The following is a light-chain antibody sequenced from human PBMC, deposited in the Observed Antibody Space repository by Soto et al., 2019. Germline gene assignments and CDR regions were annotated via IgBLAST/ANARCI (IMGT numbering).Light chain of an antibody. J-gene: IGLJ1*01. V-gene: IGLV2-23*01. CDR1: SSDVGSYNL. Sequence: QSALTQPASVSGSPGQSITISCTGTSSDVGSYNLVSWYQQHPGKAPKLMIYESSKRPSGVSNRFSGSKSGNTASLTISGLQAEDDADYYCCSYAGSSSYVFGTGTKLTVL. CDR2: ESS. CDR3: CSYAGSSSYV.